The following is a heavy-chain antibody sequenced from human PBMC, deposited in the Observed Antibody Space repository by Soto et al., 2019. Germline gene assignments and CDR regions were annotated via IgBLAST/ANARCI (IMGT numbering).Heavy chain of an antibody. V-gene: IGHV3-48*01. CDR2: ISSSSGTM. J-gene: IGHJ5*02. D-gene: IGHD6-13*01. Sequence: GGSLRLSCAASGFTFSSYSMNWVRQAPGKGLEWVSYISSSSGTMYYADSVKGRFTISRDNAKNSLYLQMNSLRAEDTAVYYCARHPERIAEIGWFDPWGQGTLVTVSS. CDR1: GFTFSSYS. CDR3: ARHPERIAEIGWFDP.